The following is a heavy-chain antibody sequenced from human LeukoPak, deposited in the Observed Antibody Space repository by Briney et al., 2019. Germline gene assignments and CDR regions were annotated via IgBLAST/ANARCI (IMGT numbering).Heavy chain of an antibody. J-gene: IGHJ4*02. D-gene: IGHD2-2*01. CDR2: IKQDGSEE. CDR1: GFTFSSYW. CDR3: ARDAYCSSTSCYFSFDY. V-gene: IGHV3-7*03. Sequence: GGSLRLSCAASGFTFSSYWMSWVRQAPGKGLEWVANIKQDGSEEYYVDSVKGRFTISRDNAKNSLYLQMNSLRAEDTAVYYCARDAYCSSTSCYFSFDYWGQGTLVTVSS.